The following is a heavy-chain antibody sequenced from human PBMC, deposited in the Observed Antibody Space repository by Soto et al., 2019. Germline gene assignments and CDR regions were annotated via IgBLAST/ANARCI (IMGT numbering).Heavy chain of an antibody. J-gene: IGHJ6*02. V-gene: IGHV4-59*01. Sequence: PSETLSLTRTVSGCSISSYYWSWIRQPPGKRLEWIGYIYYSGSTNYNPSLKSRVTISVDTSKNQFSLKLSSVTAADTAVYYCARDPILIAAAGNFGYYGMDVWGQGTTVTVSS. CDR3: ARDPILIAAAGNFGYYGMDV. CDR2: IYYSGST. D-gene: IGHD6-13*01. CDR1: GCSISSYY.